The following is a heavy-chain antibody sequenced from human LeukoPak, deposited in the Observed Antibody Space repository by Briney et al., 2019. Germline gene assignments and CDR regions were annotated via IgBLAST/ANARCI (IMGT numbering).Heavy chain of an antibody. J-gene: IGHJ5*02. V-gene: IGHV3-23*01. CDR1: GFTFSSYA. CDR2: ISGSGGST. Sequence: GGSLRLSCAASGFTFSSYAMGWVRQAPGKGLEWVSAISGSGGSTYYADSVKGRFTISRDNSKNTLYLQMNSLRAEDTAVYYCAKDFWSGHPVGWFDPWGQGTLVTVSS. D-gene: IGHD3-3*01. CDR3: AKDFWSGHPVGWFDP.